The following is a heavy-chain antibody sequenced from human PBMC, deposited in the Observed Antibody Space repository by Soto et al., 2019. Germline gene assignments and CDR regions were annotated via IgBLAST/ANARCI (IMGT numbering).Heavy chain of an antibody. Sequence: SETLSLTCTVSGGSISSGDYYWSWIRQPPGKGLEWIGYIYHSGSTYYNPSLKSRVTISVDTSKNQFSLNLSSVTAADTAFYYCARGVFTVNDLAPFDYWGQGTLVTVSS. J-gene: IGHJ4*02. CDR1: GGSISSGDYY. D-gene: IGHD3-3*01. V-gene: IGHV4-30-4*02. CDR3: ARGVFTVNDLAPFDY. CDR2: IYHSGST.